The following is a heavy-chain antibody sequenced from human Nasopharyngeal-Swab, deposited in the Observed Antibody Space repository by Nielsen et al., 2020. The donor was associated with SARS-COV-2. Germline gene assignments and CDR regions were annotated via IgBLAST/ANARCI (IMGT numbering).Heavy chain of an antibody. CDR1: GFTFRNYA. V-gene: IGHV3-23*01. Sequence: GESLKISCGVSGFTFRNYAMSWVRQAPGKGLEWVSTISGSGGTTDHADSVKGRFIISRDNSKNTLFLQMNSLRADDTAIYYCAKQLRNLMLRGVVDYWGHGTLVTVSS. CDR2: ISGSGGTT. J-gene: IGHJ4*01. D-gene: IGHD3-10*01. CDR3: AKQLRNLMLRGVVDY.